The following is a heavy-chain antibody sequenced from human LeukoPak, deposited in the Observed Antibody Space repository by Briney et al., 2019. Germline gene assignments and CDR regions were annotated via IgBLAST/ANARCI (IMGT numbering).Heavy chain of an antibody. Sequence: PSETLSLTCTVSGGSISSYYWSWIRQPPGKGLEWIGYIYYSGSTNYNPSLKSRVTISVDTSKNQLSLKLSSVTAADTAVYYCAKTTVISVSNWFDPWGQGTLVTVSS. CDR2: IYYSGST. V-gene: IGHV4-59*08. D-gene: IGHD4-17*01. CDR1: GGSISSYY. J-gene: IGHJ5*02. CDR3: AKTTVISVSNWFDP.